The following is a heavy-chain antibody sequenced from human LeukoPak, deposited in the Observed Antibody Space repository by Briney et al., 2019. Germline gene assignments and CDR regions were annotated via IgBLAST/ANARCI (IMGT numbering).Heavy chain of an antibody. D-gene: IGHD3-10*01. CDR3: LMDDFTLVRGAIVEC. J-gene: IGHJ4*02. Sequence: GGSLRLSCAASGFTVNNAWMHWVRQAPGEGLEWIGRIKSETDGGTTDYAAPVKGRFIMSRDDSKNTLYLQMNSLKTDDTAVYYCLMDDFTLVRGAIVECWGQGTLVTVSS. CDR2: IKSETDGGTT. CDR1: GFTVNNAW. V-gene: IGHV3-15*01.